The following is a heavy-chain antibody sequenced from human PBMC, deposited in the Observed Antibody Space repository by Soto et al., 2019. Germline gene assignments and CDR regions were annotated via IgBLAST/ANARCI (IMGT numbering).Heavy chain of an antibody. CDR1: GFSFNTYA. J-gene: IGHJ6*02. V-gene: IGHV3-23*01. CDR3: AKTMGDWSGGSCYGAYSMDV. CDR2: VSASGGST. D-gene: IGHD2-15*01. Sequence: EVQLLESGGGLVQPGGSLRLSCAASGFSFNTYAMSWVRQARGKGPEWVSTVSASGGSTYSADSVKGRFTISRDNSKNTVHLKMNSLGAEDTAVYYCAKTMGDWSGGSCYGAYSMDVWGQGITVTVSS.